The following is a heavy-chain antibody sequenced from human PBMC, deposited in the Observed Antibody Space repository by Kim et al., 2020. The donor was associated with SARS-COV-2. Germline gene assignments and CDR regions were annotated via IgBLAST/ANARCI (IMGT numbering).Heavy chain of an antibody. CDR1: GCTFSTYA. CDR3: AKEGGSYRDYYYYGMDV. Sequence: GGSLRLSCAASGCTFSTYAMILVLHAPVKVLACVSAIRFSVFSTYYAYSLMVLFTISRDNSKNTLYLQMNSLRAEDTAVYDCAKEGGSYRDYYYYGMDVWGQGTTVTVSS. CDR2: IRFSVFST. D-gene: IGHD1-26*01. J-gene: IGHJ6*02. V-gene: IGHV3-23*01.